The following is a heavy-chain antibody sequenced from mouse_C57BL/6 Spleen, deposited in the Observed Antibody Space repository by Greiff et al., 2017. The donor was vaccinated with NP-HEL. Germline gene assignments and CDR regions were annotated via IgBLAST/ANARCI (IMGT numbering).Heavy chain of an antibody. J-gene: IGHJ4*01. CDR3: ARVGDYDGGYYAMDY. CDR2: INPGSGGT. V-gene: IGHV1-54*01. CDR1: GYAFTNYL. Sequence: VQLVESGAELVRPGTSVKVSCKASGYAFTNYLIEWVKQRPGQGLEWIGVINPGSGGTNYNEKFKGKATLTADKSSSTAYMQLSSLTSEDSAVYFCARVGDYDGGYYAMDYWGQGTSVTVSS. D-gene: IGHD2-4*01.